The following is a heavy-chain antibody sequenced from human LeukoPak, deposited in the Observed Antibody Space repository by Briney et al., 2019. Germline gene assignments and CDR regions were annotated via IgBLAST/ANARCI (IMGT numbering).Heavy chain of an antibody. Sequence: ASVKVSCKASGYTFTSYAMNWVRRAPGHGVEWMGWINTNTGNPTYAQGFTGRFVFSLDTSVSTAYLQISSLKAEDTAVYYCARDTVLLWFGEPGVDAFDIWGQGTMVTVSS. CDR1: GYTFTSYA. J-gene: IGHJ3*02. CDR3: ARDTVLLWFGEPGVDAFDI. V-gene: IGHV7-4-1*02. CDR2: INTNTGNP. D-gene: IGHD3-10*01.